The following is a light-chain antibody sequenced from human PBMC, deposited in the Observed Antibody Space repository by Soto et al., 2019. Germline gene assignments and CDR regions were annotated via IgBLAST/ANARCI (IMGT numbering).Light chain of an antibody. CDR3: QQRSNWPQIT. CDR2: DAS. Sequence: IVLTQSPAALSLSPGERGNLSCRASQSVSSYLAWYQQKPGQAPRLLIYDASTRATGIPARFSGSGSGTDFTLTISSLQPEDFAVYYCQQRSNWPQITFGQGTRLEIK. V-gene: IGKV3-11*01. J-gene: IGKJ5*01. CDR1: QSVSSY.